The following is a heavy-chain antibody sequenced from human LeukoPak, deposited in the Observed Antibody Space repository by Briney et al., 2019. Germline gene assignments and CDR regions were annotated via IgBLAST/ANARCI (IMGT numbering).Heavy chain of an antibody. V-gene: IGHV3-7*01. D-gene: IGHD3-22*01. CDR1: GFTVTSYL. J-gene: IGHJ4*02. Sequence: GGSLRLSCAASGFTVTSYLMSWVRQAPRKGPEWVANIKQDGSEKNYVDSVKGRFTISRDDAKNSLYLQMNSLRDEDTAVYYCARGYYYDGRGYWGQGTLVTVSS. CDR2: IKQDGSEK. CDR3: ARGYYYDGRGY.